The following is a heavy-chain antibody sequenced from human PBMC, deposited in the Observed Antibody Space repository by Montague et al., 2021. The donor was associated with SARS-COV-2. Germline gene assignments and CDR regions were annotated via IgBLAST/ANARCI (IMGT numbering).Heavy chain of an antibody. CDR3: AKESVSCTNDVCSFSMDV. CDR1: GFTFSSYA. CDR2: ISYDGSNK. Sequence: SLRLSFSSSGFTFSSYAMHWVRQAPGKGLEWVAVISYDGSNKYYADSVKGRFTISRDNSKNTLYLQVNSLRAEDTAVYYCAKESVSCTNDVCSFSMDVWGQGTTVTVSS. J-gene: IGHJ6*02. V-gene: IGHV3-30-3*01. D-gene: IGHD2-8*01.